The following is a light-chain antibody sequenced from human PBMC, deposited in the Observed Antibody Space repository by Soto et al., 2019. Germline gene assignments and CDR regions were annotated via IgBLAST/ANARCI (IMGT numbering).Light chain of an antibody. V-gene: IGKV1-5*03. CDR3: QLYNRYTPYT. CDR2: KAS. Sequence: DIQMTQSPSTLSASVGDRVTITCRASQSISSWLAWYQQKPGKAPKLLIYKASSLESGVPSRFGGSGSGTEFTLTISSLQPDVFATYYCQLYNRYTPYTFGQWNQLEIK. CDR1: QSISSW. J-gene: IGKJ2*01.